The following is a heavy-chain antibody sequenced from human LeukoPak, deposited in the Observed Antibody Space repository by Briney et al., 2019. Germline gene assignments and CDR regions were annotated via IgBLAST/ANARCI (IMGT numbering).Heavy chain of an antibody. CDR1: GGTFSSYA. CDR2: IIPIFDTA. V-gene: IGHV1-69*05. Sequence: SVKVSFKASGGTFSSYASSWVRQAPGQGLEWVGRIIPIFDTANYAQKFQGRVTITTAESTSTAYMGLSSLRSEDTAVYYCANHDFWSGYPTQKSFDYWGQGTLVTVSS. D-gene: IGHD3-3*01. J-gene: IGHJ4*02. CDR3: ANHDFWSGYPTQKSFDY.